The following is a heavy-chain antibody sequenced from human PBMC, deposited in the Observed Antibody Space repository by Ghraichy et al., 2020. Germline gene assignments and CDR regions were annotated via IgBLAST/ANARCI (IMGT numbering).Heavy chain of an antibody. CDR3: ASSKRVIISYYYGMDV. V-gene: IGHV1-69*13. D-gene: IGHD3-3*01. J-gene: IGHJ6*02. Sequence: SVKVSCKASGGTFSSYAISWVRQAPGQGLEWMGGIIPIFGTANYAQKFQGRVTITADESTSTAYMELSSLRSEDTAVYYCASSKRVIISYYYGMDVWGQGTTVTVSS. CDR1: GGTFSSYA. CDR2: IIPIFGTA.